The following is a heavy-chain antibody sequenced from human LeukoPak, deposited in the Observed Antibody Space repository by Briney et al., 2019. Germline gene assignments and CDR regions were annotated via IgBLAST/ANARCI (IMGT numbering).Heavy chain of an antibody. J-gene: IGHJ4*02. CDR3: AKDRSIGYCSGGSCYSDDY. V-gene: IGHV3-23*01. CDR1: GFTFSSYA. CDR2: ISGSGGST. D-gene: IGHD2-15*01. Sequence: GASLRLSCADSGFTFSSYAMSWVRQAPGKGLEWVSAISGSGGSTYYADSVKGRFTISRDNSKNTLYLQMNSLRAEDTAVYYCAKDRSIGYCSGGSCYSDDYWGQGTLVTVSS.